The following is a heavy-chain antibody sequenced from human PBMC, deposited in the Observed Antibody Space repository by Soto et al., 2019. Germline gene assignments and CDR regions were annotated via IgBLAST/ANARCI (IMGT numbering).Heavy chain of an antibody. V-gene: IGHV3-48*03. CDR1: GFRFTSYE. D-gene: IGHD2-15*01. CDR3: VRDLHEPLAADVLRVAS. Sequence: PGGSLRLSCAASGFRFTSYEMHWVRQAPGRGLEWISYISTTGAGTHYADSVKGRFTISRDNARNSLSLRMDSLRVEDTDIYYCVRDLHEPLAADVLRVASWGLGTQVTSPQ. J-gene: IGHJ4*02. CDR2: ISTTGAGT.